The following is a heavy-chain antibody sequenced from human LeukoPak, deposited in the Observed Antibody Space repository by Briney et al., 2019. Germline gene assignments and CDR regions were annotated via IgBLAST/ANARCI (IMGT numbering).Heavy chain of an antibody. J-gene: IGHJ4*02. Sequence: GGSLRLSCAASGLTFSNYYMSWIRQAPGQGLEWLSYITNGGSSADYADSVKGRFTISRDNAKSSLYLQMNSLGAEDTAVYYCAREFWGRLDYWGQGTLVTVSS. D-gene: IGHD7-27*01. CDR1: GLTFSNYY. V-gene: IGHV3-11*01. CDR3: AREFWGRLDY. CDR2: ITNGGSSA.